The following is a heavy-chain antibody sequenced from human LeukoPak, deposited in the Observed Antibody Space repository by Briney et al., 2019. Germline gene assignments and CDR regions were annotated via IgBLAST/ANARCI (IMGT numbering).Heavy chain of an antibody. J-gene: IGHJ6*03. Sequence: SETLSLTCAVYVGSFSGYYWSWIRQPPGKGVEWLGEIKQCGSPNYNPPRKSRVTITVDTSTNQFSLKLSSVTAADTAVYYCARGPAVAAAGTTTQNYYYYYMDVWGKGTTVTVSS. CDR3: ARGPAVAAAGTTTQNYYYYYMDV. CDR1: VGSFSGYY. D-gene: IGHD6-13*01. CDR2: IKQCGSP. V-gene: IGHV4-34*01.